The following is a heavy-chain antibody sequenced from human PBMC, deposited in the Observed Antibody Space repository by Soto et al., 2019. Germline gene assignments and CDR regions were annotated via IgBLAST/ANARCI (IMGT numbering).Heavy chain of an antibody. CDR1: GYTFTTSA. Sequence: GASVKVSCKTSGYTFTTSAMHWVRQAPGQRLEWMGYINAGNGYTKYSQKSQGRVTITRDTSASTVYMEVSSLKFEDTAVYYCAGASCSGDCYRTDDWGQGTLVTVSS. D-gene: IGHD2-21*02. J-gene: IGHJ4*02. V-gene: IGHV1-3*01. CDR3: AGASCSGDCYRTDD. CDR2: INAGNGYT.